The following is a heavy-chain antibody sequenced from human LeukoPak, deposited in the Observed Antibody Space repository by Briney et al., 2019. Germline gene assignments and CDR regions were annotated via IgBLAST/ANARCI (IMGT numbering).Heavy chain of an antibody. CDR2: LSGDGSST. CDR1: GFTFSTYW. D-gene: IGHD3-9*01. J-gene: IGHJ4*02. CDR3: AAIVTGYPR. Sequence: PGGSLRLSCVASGFTFSTYWMHWVRQAPGKGLLWVSRLSGDGSSTRFADSLKGRFTISRDNAKNTLYLQMNSLRAEDTAVYYCAAIVTGYPRWGQGTLVTVSS. V-gene: IGHV3-74*01.